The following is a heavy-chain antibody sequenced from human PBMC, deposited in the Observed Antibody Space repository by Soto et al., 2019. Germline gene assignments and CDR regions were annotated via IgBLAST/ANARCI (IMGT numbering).Heavy chain of an antibody. Sequence: GESLKISCKGSGYSFTSYWISWVRQMPGKGLEWMGRIDPSDSYTNYSPSFQGHVTTSADKSISTAYLQWSSLKASDTAMYYCARLPGYCSSTSCYVVSGYYYYYGMDVWGQGTTVTVSS. D-gene: IGHD2-2*01. J-gene: IGHJ6*02. CDR2: IDPSDSYT. CDR1: GYSFTSYW. V-gene: IGHV5-10-1*01. CDR3: ARLPGYCSSTSCYVVSGYYYYYGMDV.